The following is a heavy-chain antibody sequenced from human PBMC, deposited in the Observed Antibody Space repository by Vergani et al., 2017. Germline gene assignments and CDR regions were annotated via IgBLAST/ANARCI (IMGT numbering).Heavy chain of an antibody. Sequence: QVQLVQSGAEVKKPGSSVKVSCKASGGTFSSYAISWVRQAPGQGLEWMGRIIHIFGTANYAQKFQGRVTITADESTSTAYMELSSLRSEDTAVYYCASLIMGSGSYGEGDYWGQGTLVTVSS. CDR2: IIHIFGTA. V-gene: IGHV1-69*18. J-gene: IGHJ4*02. CDR1: GGTFSSYA. D-gene: IGHD3-10*01. CDR3: ASLIMGSGSYGEGDY.